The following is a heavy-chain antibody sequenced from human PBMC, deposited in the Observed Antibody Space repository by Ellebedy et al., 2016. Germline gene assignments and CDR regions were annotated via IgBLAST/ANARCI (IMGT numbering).Heavy chain of an antibody. Sequence: ASVKVSXXASGYTFTGYYMHWVRQAPGQGLEWMGWINPNSGGTNYAQKFQGWVTMTRDTSISTAYMELSRLRSDDTAVYYCARGGSSGWYGGRHNWFDPWGQGTLVTVSS. V-gene: IGHV1-2*04. J-gene: IGHJ5*02. CDR3: ARGGSSGWYGGRHNWFDP. CDR1: GYTFTGYY. CDR2: INPNSGGT. D-gene: IGHD6-19*01.